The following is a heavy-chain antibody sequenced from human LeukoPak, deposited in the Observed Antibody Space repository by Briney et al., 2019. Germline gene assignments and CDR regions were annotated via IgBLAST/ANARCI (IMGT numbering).Heavy chain of an antibody. CDR2: LDTTGTTT. J-gene: IGHJ6*02. CDR1: GFTSSAYG. V-gene: IGHV3-74*01. Sequence: GGSLRLSCAVSGFTSSAYGMDWGREAPGKGLLWVSFLDTTGTTTTYADSVKGRFTISRDIAKNTLHLEINSLRAEDTGVYYCARGVDYAMDVWGQGTTVTVSS. CDR3: ARGVDYAMDV.